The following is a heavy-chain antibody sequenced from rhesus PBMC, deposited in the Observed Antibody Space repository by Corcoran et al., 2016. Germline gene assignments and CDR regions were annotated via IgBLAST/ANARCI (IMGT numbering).Heavy chain of an antibody. CDR1: GFTFDDYA. CDR3: AKYSRRSGTWNVEDYFDY. V-gene: IGHV3-201*01. CDR2: VSWDGGRP. Sequence: EVQLVESGGGVVQPGGSLRLSCAASGFTFDDYAMPVDRQALGKGLEWVLAVSWDGGRPGYADSVKGRFTISRDNAKNSLYLQMDRLGAEDTALYYCAKYSRRSGTWNVEDYFDYWGQGVLVTVSS. J-gene: IGHJ4*01. D-gene: IGHD6-25*01.